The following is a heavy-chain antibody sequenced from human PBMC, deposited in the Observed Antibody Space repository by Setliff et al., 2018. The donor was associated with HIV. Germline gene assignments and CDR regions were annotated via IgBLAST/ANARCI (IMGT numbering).Heavy chain of an antibody. CDR2: IEPSSGGT. CDR1: GYTFTAYY. V-gene: IGHV1-2*06. D-gene: IGHD2-8*02. J-gene: IGHJ3*01. Sequence: ASVKVSCKASGYTFTAYYIHWVRQAPGHELQLMGRIEPSSGGTNYIQKSQGRVTITRDTSIYTVYMELTGLTSDDTAVHYCARQDHSSVNTGSLYAFDVWGQGTMVTVSS. CDR3: ARQDHSSVNTGSLYAFDV.